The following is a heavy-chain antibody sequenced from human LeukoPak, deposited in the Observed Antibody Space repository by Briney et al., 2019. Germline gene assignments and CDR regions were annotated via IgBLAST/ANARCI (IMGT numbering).Heavy chain of an antibody. Sequence: PGGSLRLSCAASGFTFSSYAMSWVRQAPGKGLEWVSAISGSGGSTYYADSVKGRFTISRDNSKNTVYLQMNSLRAEDAAVYYCAREIAPHYYDSSGYFDYWGQGTLVTASS. D-gene: IGHD3-22*01. CDR1: GFTFSSYA. J-gene: IGHJ4*02. CDR2: ISGSGGST. CDR3: AREIAPHYYDSSGYFDY. V-gene: IGHV3-23*01.